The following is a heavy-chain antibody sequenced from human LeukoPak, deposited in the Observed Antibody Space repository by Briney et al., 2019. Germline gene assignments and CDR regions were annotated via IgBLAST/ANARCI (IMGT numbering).Heavy chain of an antibody. D-gene: IGHD1-1*01. V-gene: IGHV3-48*03. CDR3: GKQLSPTIANVLDY. J-gene: IGHJ4*02. Sequence: GGSLRLSCAASGFTFSSYEMNWVRQAPGKGLEWVSYISSSGSTIYYADSVRGRFTISRDISKNTLYLQMDSLRVEDTAVYYCGKQLSPTIANVLDYWGQGTLVTVSS. CDR2: ISSSGSTI. CDR1: GFTFSSYE.